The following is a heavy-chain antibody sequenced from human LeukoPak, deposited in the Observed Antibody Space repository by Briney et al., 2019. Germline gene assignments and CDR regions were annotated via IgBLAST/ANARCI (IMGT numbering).Heavy chain of an antibody. V-gene: IGHV1-3*01. D-gene: IGHD6-19*01. CDR1: GYTFTGYY. CDR3: ARDSNAVAGRQVDYYYGMDV. J-gene: IGHJ6*02. CDR2: INAGNGNT. Sequence: ASVKVSCKASGYTFTGYYMHWVRQAPGQRLEWMGWINAGNGNTKYSQKFQGRVTITRDTSASTAYMELSSLRSEDTAVYYCARDSNAVAGRQVDYYYGMDVWGQGTTVTVSS.